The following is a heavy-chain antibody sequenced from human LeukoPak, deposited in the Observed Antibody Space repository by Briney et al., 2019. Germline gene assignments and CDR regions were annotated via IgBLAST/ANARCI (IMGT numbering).Heavy chain of an antibody. CDR3: ARDRGDSYGPFDY. CDR1: GGSISSTDDY. V-gene: IGHV4-39*07. D-gene: IGHD5-18*01. Sequence: SETLSLTCTVSGGSISSTDDYWGWIRQPPGKGPEWIGSIYYTGSTYHNPSLKSRVTISVDKSKNQFSLKLSSVTAADTAVYYCARDRGDSYGPFDYWGQGTLVTVSS. J-gene: IGHJ4*02. CDR2: IYYTGST.